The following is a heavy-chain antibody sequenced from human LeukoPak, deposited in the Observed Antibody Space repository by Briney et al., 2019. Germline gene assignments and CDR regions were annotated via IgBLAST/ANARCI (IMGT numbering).Heavy chain of an antibody. CDR2: IYYSGST. V-gene: IGHV4-39*01. CDR1: GGSISGSSYY. CDR3: ARSVVPAAQNWFDP. Sequence: RPSETLSLTCTVSGGSISGSSYYWGWIRQPPGKGLEWIGSIYYSGSTYYNPSLKSRVTISVDTSKNQFSLKLSSVTAADTAVYYCARSVVPAAQNWFDPWGQGTLVTVSS. D-gene: IGHD2-2*01. J-gene: IGHJ5*02.